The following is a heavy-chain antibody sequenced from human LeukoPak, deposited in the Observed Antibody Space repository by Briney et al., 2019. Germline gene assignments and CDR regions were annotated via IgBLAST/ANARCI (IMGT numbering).Heavy chain of an antibody. CDR1: GFTFSTYS. J-gene: IGHJ3*02. CDR3: AKDQLRFLEWLFLDAFDI. D-gene: IGHD3-3*01. Sequence: GGSLRLSCAASGFTFSTYSMNWVRQAPGKGLEWVAFIRYDGSNKYYADSVKGRFTISRDNSKNTLYLQMNSLRAEDTAVYYCAKDQLRFLEWLFLDAFDIWGQGTMVTVSS. CDR2: IRYDGSNK. V-gene: IGHV3-30*02.